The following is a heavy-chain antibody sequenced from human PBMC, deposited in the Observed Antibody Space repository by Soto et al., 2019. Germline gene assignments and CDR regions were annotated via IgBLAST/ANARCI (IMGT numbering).Heavy chain of an antibody. CDR2: IDESGENT. V-gene: IGHV3-23*01. D-gene: IGHD2-8*02. CDR3: GREQLVLNFGFDY. J-gene: IGHJ4*02. CDR1: GITFSNYA. Sequence: GGSLRLSCAASGITFSNYAMSWVRQAPGKGLEWVSGIDESGENTYHADSVKGRFTISRDNSKNTLYLEMTSLRAEDTAIYYCGREQLVLNFGFDYWGQGTLVTVSS.